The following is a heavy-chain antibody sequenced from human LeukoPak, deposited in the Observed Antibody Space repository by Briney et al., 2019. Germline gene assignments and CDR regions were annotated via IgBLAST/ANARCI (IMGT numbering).Heavy chain of an antibody. Sequence: PGGSLRLSCAASGFTFSSYAMHWVRQAPGKGLEWVAVISYDGSNKYYADSVKGRFTISRDNSKNTLYLQMNSLRAEDTAVYYCARDQAIPAYYFDYWGQGTLVTVSS. D-gene: IGHD2-21*01. CDR2: ISYDGSNK. J-gene: IGHJ4*02. CDR3: ARDQAIPAYYFDY. V-gene: IGHV3-30*01. CDR1: GFTFSSYA.